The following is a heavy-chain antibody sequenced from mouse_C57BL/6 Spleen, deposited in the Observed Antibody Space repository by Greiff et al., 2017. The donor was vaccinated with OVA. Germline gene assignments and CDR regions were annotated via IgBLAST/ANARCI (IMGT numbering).Heavy chain of an antibody. CDR3: ARSRDY. Sequence: QVQLQQPGAELVKPGASVKMSCKASGYTFTSYWITWVKQRPGQGLEWIGGIYPGSGSTNYNEKFKSKATLTVDKSSSTAYMQLSSLTSEDSAVSYCARSRDYWGQGTTLTVSS. CDR2: IYPGSGST. CDR1: GYTFTSYW. J-gene: IGHJ2*01. V-gene: IGHV1-55*01.